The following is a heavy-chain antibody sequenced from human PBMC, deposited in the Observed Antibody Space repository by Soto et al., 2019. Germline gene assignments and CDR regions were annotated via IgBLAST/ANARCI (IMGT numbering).Heavy chain of an antibody. CDR3: ARAFFYQGSDSRGYSFDAFDF. D-gene: IGHD3-22*01. Sequence: EVQLVESGGGLIQPGGSLRLSCAVSGFTVSNNYMSWVRQAPGKGLEGVSVIYSGGYTAYGDSVKGRFTISRDNSKNTLYLQMNSLRADDTAVYYCARAFFYQGSDSRGYSFDAFDFWGPGTLVTVSS. V-gene: IGHV3-53*01. J-gene: IGHJ3*01. CDR2: IYSGGYT. CDR1: GFTVSNNY.